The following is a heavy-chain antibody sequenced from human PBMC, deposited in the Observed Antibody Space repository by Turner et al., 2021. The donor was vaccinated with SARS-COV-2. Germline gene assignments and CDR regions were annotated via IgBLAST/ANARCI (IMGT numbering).Heavy chain of an antibody. Sequence: QVQLVESGGGVVQPGRSLRLSCAASGFTFSSYGMPWVRQAPGKGLEWGAVISYDVSNKYYADSVKGRFTISRDNSKNTLYLQMNSLRAEDTAVYYCAIAGWDLLPFDAFDIWGQGTMVTISS. D-gene: IGHD1-26*01. CDR1: GFTFSSYG. J-gene: IGHJ3*02. V-gene: IGHV3-30*03. CDR3: AIAGWDLLPFDAFDI. CDR2: ISYDVSNK.